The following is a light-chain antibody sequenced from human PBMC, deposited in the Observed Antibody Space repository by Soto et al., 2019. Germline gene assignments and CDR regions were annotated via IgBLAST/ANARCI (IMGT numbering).Light chain of an antibody. J-gene: IGLJ2*01. CDR3: SSYTTSSTWV. V-gene: IGLV2-14*01. CDR1: SSDVGNYNY. CDR2: EVN. Sequence: QSALTQPASVSGSPGQSITISCAGTSSDVGNYNYVSWYQQLPGKAPRLMISEVNYRPSGVSNLFSGSKSGNTASLTISGLQAEDEADYYCSSYTTSSTWVFGGGTKVTVL.